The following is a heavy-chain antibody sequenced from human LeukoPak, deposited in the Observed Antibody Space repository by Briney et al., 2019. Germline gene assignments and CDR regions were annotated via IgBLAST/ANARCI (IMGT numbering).Heavy chain of an antibody. V-gene: IGHV1-2*02. D-gene: IGHD3-10*01. CDR2: INPNSGGT. J-gene: IGHJ5*02. CDR1: GYTFTGYY. Sequence: ASVKVSCKASGYTFTGYYMHWVRQAPGQGLEWMGWINPNSGGTNYAQKFQGRVTMTRDTSISTAYMELSRLRSDDTAVYYCAISISGSYFWFDPWGQGTLVTVSS. CDR3: AISISGSYFWFDP.